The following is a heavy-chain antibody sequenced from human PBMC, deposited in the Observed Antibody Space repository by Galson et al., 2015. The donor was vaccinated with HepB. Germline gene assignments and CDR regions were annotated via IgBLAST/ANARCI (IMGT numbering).Heavy chain of an antibody. CDR2: FDPEDGET. CDR1: EYTLTELS. V-gene: IGHV1-24*01. CDR3: ACLVTASSGNWFDP. Sequence: SVKVSCKVTEYTLTELSIHWVRQTPGKGLEWMGGFDPEDGETIYAPKFQGRVSMTEDTSTDTAYMELSTLRSEDTAVYYCACLVTASSGNWFDPWGQGTLVTVSS. D-gene: IGHD2-21*02. J-gene: IGHJ5*02.